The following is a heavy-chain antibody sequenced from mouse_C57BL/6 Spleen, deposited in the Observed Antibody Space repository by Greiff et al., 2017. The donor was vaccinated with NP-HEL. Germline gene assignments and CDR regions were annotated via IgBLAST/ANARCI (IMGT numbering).Heavy chain of an antibody. V-gene: IGHV1-80*01. Sequence: VQLKESGAELVKPGASVKISCKASGYAFSSYWMNWVKQRPGKGLEWIGQIYPGDGDTNYNGKFKGKATLTADKSSSTAYMQLSSLTSEDSAVYFCARWDEGYFDYWGQGTTLTVSS. CDR3: ARWDEGYFDY. CDR2: IYPGDGDT. CDR1: GYAFSSYW. J-gene: IGHJ2*01. D-gene: IGHD4-1*01.